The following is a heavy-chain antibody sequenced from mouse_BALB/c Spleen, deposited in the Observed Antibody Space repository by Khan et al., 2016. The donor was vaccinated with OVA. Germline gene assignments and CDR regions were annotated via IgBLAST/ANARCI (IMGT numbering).Heavy chain of an antibody. CDR3: ARTYGSDFDY. CDR1: GYSFTGYF. J-gene: IGHJ2*01. V-gene: IGHV1-20*02. CDR2: INPHIGET. Sequence: VQLQQSGPELVKPGASVKISCKASGYSFTGYFMNWVMQSHGKSLEWIGRINPHIGETLYTQKFKGKATLTVDESSSTAHMELRSLASEDSAVYYCARTYGSDFDYWGQGTTLTVSS. D-gene: IGHD1-1*01.